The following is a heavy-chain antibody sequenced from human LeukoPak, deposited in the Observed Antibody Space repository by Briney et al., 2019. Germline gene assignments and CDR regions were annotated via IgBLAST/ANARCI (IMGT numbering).Heavy chain of an antibody. D-gene: IGHD1-1*01. CDR2: ISGSGGST. J-gene: IGHJ4*02. V-gene: IGHV3-23*01. CDR1: GFSFTNAW. CDR3: ATRGTGTTFTPSYYFDY. Sequence: GGSLRLSCEASGFSFTNAWMNWVRQAPGKGLEWVSAISGSGGSTYYADSVKGRFTISRDNSKNTLYLQMNSLRAEDTAVYYCATRGTGTTFTPSYYFDYWGQGTLVTVSS.